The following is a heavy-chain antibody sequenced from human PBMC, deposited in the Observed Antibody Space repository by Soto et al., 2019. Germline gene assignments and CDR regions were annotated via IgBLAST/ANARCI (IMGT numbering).Heavy chain of an antibody. CDR3: SKVYGGITMVRGVIIGDAFDI. Sequence: GGSLRLSCAASGFTFSSYSMNWVRQAPGKGLEWVSAISGSGGSTYYADSVKGRFTISRDISKNTLYFQMNIFIFLFMAVYYCSKVYGGITMVRGVIIGDAFDIWGQGTMVTVSS. J-gene: IGHJ3*02. D-gene: IGHD3-10*01. CDR2: ISGSGGST. CDR1: GFTFSSYS. V-gene: IGHV3-23*01.